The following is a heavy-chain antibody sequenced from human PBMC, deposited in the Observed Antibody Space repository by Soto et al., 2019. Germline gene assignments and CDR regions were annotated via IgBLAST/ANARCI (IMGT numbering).Heavy chain of an antibody. D-gene: IGHD6-13*01. CDR1: GFTFSRYG. J-gene: IGHJ4*02. Sequence: QVQLVESGGCVVQPGRSLRLSCAASGFTFSRYGMHWVRQAPGKGLEWVAVISYDGSNKYYADSVKGRFTISRDNSKNTLDLQMNSLRAEDTAVYYCAKDKSSSWTFDYWGQGTLVTVSS. V-gene: IGHV3-30*18. CDR3: AKDKSSSWTFDY. CDR2: ISYDGSNK.